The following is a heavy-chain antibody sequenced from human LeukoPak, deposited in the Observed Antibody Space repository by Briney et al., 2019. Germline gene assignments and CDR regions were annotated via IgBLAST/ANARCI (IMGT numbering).Heavy chain of an antibody. CDR3: AIAGRCTTMGLDFFDY. D-gene: IGHD2-2*01. CDR2: ISSSSSYI. J-gene: IGHJ4*02. CDR1: GFTFSSYT. V-gene: IGHV3-21*01. Sequence: KSWQSLTLSCAASGFTFSSYTMNWVRQAPAQGLDLDSPISSSSSYIDHADSVKGRFSISRDNAKDSLYLQMNSLRAEDTAVYYCAIAGRCTTMGLDFFDYWGQGTLVTVSS.